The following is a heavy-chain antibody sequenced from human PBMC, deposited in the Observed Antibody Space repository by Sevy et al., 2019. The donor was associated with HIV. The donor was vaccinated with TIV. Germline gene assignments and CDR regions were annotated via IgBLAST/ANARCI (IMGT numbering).Heavy chain of an antibody. D-gene: IGHD1-26*01. CDR1: GGSITSLY. CDR2: IYYNGHI. J-gene: IGHJ4*02. V-gene: IGHV4-59*08. CDR3: AGENAWGRGYS. Sequence: SETLSLTCTVSGGSITSLYWNWIRQPPGKGLEWIANIYYNGHINYNPSLRSRVTLSLDTSKNQFSLRLGPVTGADTAMYYCAGENAWGRGYSWGQGTLVTVSS.